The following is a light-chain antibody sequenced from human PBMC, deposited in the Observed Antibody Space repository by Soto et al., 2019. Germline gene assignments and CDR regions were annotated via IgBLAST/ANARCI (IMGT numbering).Light chain of an antibody. CDR1: TSDVGGYDY. CDR2: EVR. V-gene: IGLV2-14*01. J-gene: IGLJ3*02. Sequence: QSALTQPASVSGSPGQSITISCTGTTSDVGGYDYVSWYQQHPGKAPKLMIYEVRDRPSGVSDRFSGSKSGNTASLAISGLQAEDEADYYCTSYSSSSTPWMFGGGTKLTVL. CDR3: TSYSSSSTPWM.